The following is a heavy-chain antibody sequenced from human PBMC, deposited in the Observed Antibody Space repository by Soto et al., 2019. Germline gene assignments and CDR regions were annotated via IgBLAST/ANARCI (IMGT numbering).Heavy chain of an antibody. J-gene: IGHJ4*02. CDR2: IYYSGST. CDR1: GGSISSYY. V-gene: IGHV4-59*01. CDR3: ARLVAARPLKYYFDY. D-gene: IGHD6-6*01. Sequence: QVQLQESGPGLVKPSETLSLTCTVSGGSISSYYWSWIRQPPGKGLEWIGYIYYSGSTNYNPSLKSRFTISVDTSKNQFSLKLSSVTAADTAVYYCARLVAARPLKYYFDYWGQGTLVTVSS.